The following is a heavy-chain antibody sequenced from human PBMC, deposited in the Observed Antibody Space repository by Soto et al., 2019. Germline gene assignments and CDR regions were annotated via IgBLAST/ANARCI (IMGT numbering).Heavy chain of an antibody. D-gene: IGHD6-13*01. CDR1: GFTFSSYG. V-gene: IGHV3-33*01. Sequence: QVELVESGGGVVQPGRSLRLSCAASGFTFSSYGMHWVRQAPGKGLEWVAVIWYDGSNKYYADSVKGRFTISRDNSKNTLYLQMNSLRAEDTAVYYCARDVGSSWYYFDYWGQGTLVTVSS. J-gene: IGHJ4*02. CDR3: ARDVGSSWYYFDY. CDR2: IWYDGSNK.